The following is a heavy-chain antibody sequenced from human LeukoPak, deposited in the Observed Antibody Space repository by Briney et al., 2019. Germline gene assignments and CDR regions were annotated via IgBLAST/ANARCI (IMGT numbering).Heavy chain of an antibody. J-gene: IGHJ4*02. D-gene: IGHD4-17*01. CDR3: ASFVEVFMDDYGENDFDY. Sequence: GGSLRLSCAASGFSFSSSGMHWVRQAPGKGPEWVAAISYDGSNKYYADSVKGRFTISRDNSKNTLYLQMNSLRAEDTAVYYCASFVEVFMDDYGENDFDYWGQGTLVTVSS. CDR1: GFSFSSSG. CDR2: ISYDGSNK. V-gene: IGHV3-30*19.